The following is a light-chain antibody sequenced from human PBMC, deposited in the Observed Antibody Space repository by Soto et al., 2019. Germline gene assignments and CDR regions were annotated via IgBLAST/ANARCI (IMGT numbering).Light chain of an antibody. J-gene: IGKJ4*01. CDR1: QSVRSK. CDR2: GAS. Sequence: EIVMTQSPDTLSVSPGETVTLSCRASQSVRSKLAWYQQKPGQAPRLFIYGASTRATGIPARFSGSGSGTEFTLTISSLQSEDFAIYYCQQYNNWPPITFGRGTKVDIK. V-gene: IGKV3-15*01. CDR3: QQYNNWPPIT.